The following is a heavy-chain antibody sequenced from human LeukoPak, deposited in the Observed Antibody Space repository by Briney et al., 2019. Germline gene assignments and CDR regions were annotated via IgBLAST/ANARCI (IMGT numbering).Heavy chain of an antibody. V-gene: IGHV4-34*01. CDR2: INHSGST. D-gene: IGHD6-6*01. Sequence: SETLSLTCAVYGGSFSGYYWSWIRQPPGKGLEWIGEINHSGSTNYNPSLKSRVAISVDTSKNQFSLKLSSVTAADTAVYYCARVEAARLKKEFDYWGQETLVTVSS. CDR1: GGSFSGYY. CDR3: ARVEAARLKKEFDY. J-gene: IGHJ4*02.